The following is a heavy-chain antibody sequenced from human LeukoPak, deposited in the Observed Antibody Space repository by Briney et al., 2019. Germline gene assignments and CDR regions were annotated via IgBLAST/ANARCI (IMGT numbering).Heavy chain of an antibody. V-gene: IGHV3-23*01. J-gene: IGHJ4*02. D-gene: IGHD3-22*01. CDR3: ARDGSAYYNENTGFRGEFDS. Sequence: GGSLRLSCAASGFTFSSYAMSWVRQAPGKGLEWVSAISGSGGSTYYADSVKGRFTISRDNAKNSVYLQMNSLRAEDAAVYYCARDGSAYYNENTGFRGEFDSWGQGALVIVSS. CDR1: GFTFSSYA. CDR2: ISGSGGST.